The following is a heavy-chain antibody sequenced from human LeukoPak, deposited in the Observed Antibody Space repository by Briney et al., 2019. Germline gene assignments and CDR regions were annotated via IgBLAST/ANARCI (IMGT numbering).Heavy chain of an antibody. J-gene: IGHJ4*02. CDR2: LKNNGDNI. V-gene: IGHV3-64D*06. CDR1: GFSFSNYA. D-gene: IGHD3-10*01. CDR3: VKDRGGLARDFDQ. Sequence: GRSLRLSCAASGFSFSNYAIHWVRQAPGKGLEYVSSLKNNGDNIYYTDSVKGRFTISRDNSRNTLYLQLSSLRPEDTAVYYCVKDRGGLARDFDQWGQGTLVTVSS.